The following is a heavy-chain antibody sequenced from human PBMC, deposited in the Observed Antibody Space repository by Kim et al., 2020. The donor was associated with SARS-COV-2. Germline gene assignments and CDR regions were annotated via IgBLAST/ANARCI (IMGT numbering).Heavy chain of an antibody. Sequence: ASVKVSCKASAYTFTSYDINWVRQATGQGLEWMGWMNPHSGNTGYAQKFQGRVTMTRNTSISTAYMELSSLRSEDTAVYYCAREHPKIEPYFYYYGMDVWGQGTTVTVSS. J-gene: IGHJ6*02. CDR1: AYTFTSYD. V-gene: IGHV1-8*01. CDR3: AREHPKIEPYFYYYGMDV. D-gene: IGHD2-21*01. CDR2: MNPHSGNT.